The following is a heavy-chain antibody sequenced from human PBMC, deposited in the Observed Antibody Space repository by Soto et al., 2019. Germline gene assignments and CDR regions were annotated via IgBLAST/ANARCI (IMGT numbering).Heavy chain of an antibody. V-gene: IGHV4-59*11. CDR1: GGSINNHY. CDR3: ARANSYSEY. CDR2: IYSTGRT. Sequence: QVHLQESGPGLVKPSETLSLTCTVSGGSINNHYWSWIRQPPGKGLEWIGYIYSTGRTNYNPSLKSRVTMSVDTSKNQCSLNLTSLPAADTAICYCARANSYSEYWGQGTLVTVSS. J-gene: IGHJ4*02. D-gene: IGHD7-27*01.